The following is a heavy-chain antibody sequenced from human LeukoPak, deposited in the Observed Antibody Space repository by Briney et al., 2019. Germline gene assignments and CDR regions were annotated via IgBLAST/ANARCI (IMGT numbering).Heavy chain of an antibody. Sequence: GGSLRLSCAASGFTFSSYSMNWVRQAPGKGLEWVSYISSSSSTIYYADSVKGRFTISRDNAKNSLYLQMNSLRAEGTAVYYCARGGSGSYYSYYFDYWGQGTLVTVSS. D-gene: IGHD3-10*01. CDR1: GFTFSSYS. V-gene: IGHV3-48*04. J-gene: IGHJ4*02. CDR2: ISSSSSTI. CDR3: ARGGSGSYYSYYFDY.